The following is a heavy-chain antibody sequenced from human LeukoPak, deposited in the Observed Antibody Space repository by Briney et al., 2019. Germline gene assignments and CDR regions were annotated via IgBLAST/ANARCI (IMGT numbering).Heavy chain of an antibody. CDR3: AREIYSGNWFDP. CDR1: GGSISSYY. Sequence: SETLSLTCTVSGGSISSYYWSWIRQPPGKGLEWIGYIYTSGSTNYNPSLKGRVTISVDTSKNQFSLKLSSVTAADTAVYYCAREIYSGNWFDPWGQGTLVTVSS. D-gene: IGHD2-21*01. J-gene: IGHJ5*02. CDR2: IYTSGST. V-gene: IGHV4-4*09.